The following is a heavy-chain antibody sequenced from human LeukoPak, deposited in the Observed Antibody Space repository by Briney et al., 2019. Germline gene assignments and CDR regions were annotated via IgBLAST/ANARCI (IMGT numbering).Heavy chain of an antibody. CDR1: GGSFSGYY. J-gene: IGHJ6*02. Sequence: PSETLSLTCAVYGGSFSGYYWSWIRQPPGKGLEWIGYIYYSGSTNYSPSLKSRVTISVDTSKNQFSLKLSSVTAADTAVYYCAREDPYYGMDVWGQGTTVTVSS. V-gene: IGHV4-59*01. CDR2: IYYSGST. CDR3: AREDPYYGMDV.